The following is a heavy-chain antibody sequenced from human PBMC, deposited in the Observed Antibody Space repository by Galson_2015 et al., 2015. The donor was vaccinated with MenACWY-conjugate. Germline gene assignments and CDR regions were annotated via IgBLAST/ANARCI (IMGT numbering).Heavy chain of an antibody. CDR3: ARWLPGTFDTFDM. CDR2: ISAYNGNT. J-gene: IGHJ3*02. D-gene: IGHD5-12*01. V-gene: IGHV1-18*01. Sequence: SVKVSCKASGYTFTSYGITWVRQAPGQGLEWMGWISAYNGNTNYAQKLQGRVTMTTDTSTSTAYMELRSLRSDDTAVYYCARWLPGTFDTFDMWGQGTMVTVSS. CDR1: GYTFTSYG.